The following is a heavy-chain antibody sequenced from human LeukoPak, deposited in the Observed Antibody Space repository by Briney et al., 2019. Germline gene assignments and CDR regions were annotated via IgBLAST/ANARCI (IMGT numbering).Heavy chain of an antibody. CDR2: ISSSSTI. V-gene: IGHV3-48*01. Sequence: GGSLRLSCAASGFTFSSYSMNWVRQAPGKGLEWVSYISSSSTIYYADSVKGRFTISRDNAKNSLYLQMNSLRAEDTAVYYCARNGVAEFQHWGQGTLVTVSS. CDR1: GFTFSSYS. D-gene: IGHD2-8*01. CDR3: ARNGVAEFQH. J-gene: IGHJ1*01.